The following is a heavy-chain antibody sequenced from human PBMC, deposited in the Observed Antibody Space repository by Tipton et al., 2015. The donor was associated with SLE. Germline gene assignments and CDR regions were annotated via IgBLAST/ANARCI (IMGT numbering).Heavy chain of an antibody. D-gene: IGHD2-2*01. V-gene: IGHV4-39*07. Sequence: TLSLTCTVSGGSISSGDYYWSWIRQPPGKGLEWIGSIYHSGSTYYNPSLKSRVTISVDTSKNQFSLKLSSVTAADTAVYYCARGDCSSTSCLDYWGQGTLVTVSS. CDR2: IYHSGST. CDR3: ARGDCSSTSCLDY. CDR1: GGSISSGDYY. J-gene: IGHJ4*02.